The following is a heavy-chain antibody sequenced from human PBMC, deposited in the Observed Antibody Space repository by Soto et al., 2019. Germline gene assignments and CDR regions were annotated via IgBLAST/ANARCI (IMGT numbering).Heavy chain of an antibody. Sequence: QVQLVQSGAEVKKPGSSVKVSCKASGGTFSSYTISWVRQAPGQGLEWMGRIIPILGIANYAQKFQGRVTITAEKATSTAYMELSSLRSEDTAVYYCARYGDYSWFDPWGQGTLVTVSS. CDR1: GGTFSSYT. CDR2: IIPILGIA. V-gene: IGHV1-69*02. J-gene: IGHJ5*02. D-gene: IGHD4-17*01. CDR3: ARYGDYSWFDP.